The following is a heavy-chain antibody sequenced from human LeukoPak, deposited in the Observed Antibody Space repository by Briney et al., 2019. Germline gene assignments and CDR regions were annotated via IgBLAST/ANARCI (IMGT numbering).Heavy chain of an antibody. J-gene: IGHJ4*02. D-gene: IGHD3-10*01. CDR1: GGSISSYY. V-gene: IGHV4-59*01. CDR3: ARGRLGGSGSYYNVLDY. CDR2: ISYSGST. Sequence: SETLSLTCTVSGGSISSYYWSWIRQPPGKGLEWIGYISYSGSTNYNHSLKSRVTISVDTSRNQFSLKLSSVTAADTAVYYCARGRLGGSGSYYNVLDYWGQGTLVTGSS.